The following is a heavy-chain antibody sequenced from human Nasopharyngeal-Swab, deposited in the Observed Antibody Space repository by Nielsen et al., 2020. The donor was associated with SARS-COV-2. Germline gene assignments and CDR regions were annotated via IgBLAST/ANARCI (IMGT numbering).Heavy chain of an antibody. CDR2: INHSGST. J-gene: IGHJ4*02. Sequence: SETLSLTCAVYGGSFSGYYWSWIRQPPGKGLEWIGDINHSGSTNYNPSLKSRVTMSVDTSKNQFSLKLSSVTAADTAVYYCARGHPYCSGGSCYSYFDYWGQGTLVTVSS. V-gene: IGHV4-34*01. D-gene: IGHD2-15*01. CDR3: ARGHPYCSGGSCYSYFDY. CDR1: GGSFSGYY.